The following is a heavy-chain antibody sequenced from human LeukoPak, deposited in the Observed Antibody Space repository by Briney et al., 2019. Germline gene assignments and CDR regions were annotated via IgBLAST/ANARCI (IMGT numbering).Heavy chain of an antibody. J-gene: IGHJ4*02. CDR1: GFPFSSYG. Sequence: GGSLRLSCVASGFPFSSYGMHWVRQVPDKGLEWVAVADRDGNYRYSGDSVKGRFAISRDNSKNTLYLEMSSLRVEDTAVYYCATGGGYYYSHWGQGILVTVSS. CDR3: ATGGGYYYSH. CDR2: ADRDGNYR. D-gene: IGHD3-22*01. V-gene: IGHV3-33*01.